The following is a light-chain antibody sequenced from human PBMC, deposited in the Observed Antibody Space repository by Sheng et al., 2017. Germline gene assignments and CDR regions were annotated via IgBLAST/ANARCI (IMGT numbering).Light chain of an antibody. CDR2: GAS. CDR3: QQANNFPLT. J-gene: IGKJ4*01. V-gene: IGKV3-15*01. Sequence: EIVMTQSPATLSVSPGERATLSCRASQSVSSNLAWYQQKPGQAPRLLIYGASTRATGIPARFSGSGSGTEFTLTISSLQPEDFATYFCQQANNFPLTFGGGTEVEIK. CDR1: QSVSSN.